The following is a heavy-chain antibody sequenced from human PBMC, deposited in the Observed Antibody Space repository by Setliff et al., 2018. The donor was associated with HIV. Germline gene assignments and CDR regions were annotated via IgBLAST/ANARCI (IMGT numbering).Heavy chain of an antibody. D-gene: IGHD6-19*01. CDR2: IYTSGST. CDR1: GDSISSYF. Sequence: KPSETLSLTCTVSGDSISSYFWSWIRQSPGKGLEWIGYIYTSGSTNYNPSLKSRVTISVGKSKNQFSLKLSSVTAADTAVYYCARDRGSSGWWGDSNKNYTDVWGKGTTVTVSS. V-gene: IGHV4-4*09. J-gene: IGHJ6*03. CDR3: ARDRGSSGWWGDSNKNYTDV.